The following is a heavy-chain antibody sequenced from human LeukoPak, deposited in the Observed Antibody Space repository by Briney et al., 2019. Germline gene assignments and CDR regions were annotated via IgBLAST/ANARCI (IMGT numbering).Heavy chain of an antibody. D-gene: IGHD3-10*01. CDR1: GFTFSSYA. J-gene: IGHJ6*02. CDR3: AQSITMVRGVLGPYSSGMDV. Sequence: PGGSLRLSCAASGFTFSSYAMSWVRQAPGKGLEWVSAISGSGGSTYYADSVRGRFTISRDNSKNTLYLQMNSLRAEDTAVYYCAQSITMVRGVLGPYSSGMDVWGQGTTVTVSS. V-gene: IGHV3-23*01. CDR2: ISGSGGST.